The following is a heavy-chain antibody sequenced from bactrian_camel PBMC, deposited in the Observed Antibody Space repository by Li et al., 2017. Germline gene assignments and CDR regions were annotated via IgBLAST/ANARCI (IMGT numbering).Heavy chain of an antibody. CDR2: INGAGDMP. CDR3: AAYKVAVYGDLDQLDNA. J-gene: IGHJ4*01. D-gene: IGHD3*01. Sequence: VQLVESGGDSVQVGGSLRLSCAASAYGINSFSVDSSCMGWFRENPGKKREGVASINGAGDMPFYADSVKGRFIISRVKNVLYLQMNSLEPEGTAMYTCAAYKVAVYGDLDQLDNAGARGPRSPSP. CDR1: AYGINSFSVDSSC. V-gene: IGHV3S31*01.